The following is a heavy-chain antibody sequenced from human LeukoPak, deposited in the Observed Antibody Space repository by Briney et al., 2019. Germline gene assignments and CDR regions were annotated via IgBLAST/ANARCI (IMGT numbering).Heavy chain of an antibody. J-gene: IGHJ4*02. CDR3: VTLVVVPHLN. CDR2: ISSNVSIT. Sequence: GGSLGLSCAASGFTFSTYEINWIRQAPGKGLEWVSYISSNVSITYYADSVKGRFTISRDNAKNSLYLQMKSLRAEDTAVYYCVTLVVVPHLNWGQGTLVTVSS. D-gene: IGHD2-15*01. CDR1: GFTFSTYE. V-gene: IGHV3-48*03.